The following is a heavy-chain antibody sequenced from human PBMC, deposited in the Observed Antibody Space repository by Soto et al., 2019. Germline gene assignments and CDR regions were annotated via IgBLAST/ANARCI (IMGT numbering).Heavy chain of an antibody. Sequence: GASVKVSCKASGGTFSSYAISWVRQAPGQGLEWMGGIIPIFGTANYAQKFQGRVTITADESTSTAYMELSSLRSEDTAVYYCARLNYVRESAYYYYYGMDVWGQGATVTVSS. CDR2: IIPIFGTA. V-gene: IGHV1-69*13. J-gene: IGHJ6*02. CDR3: ARLNYVRESAYYYYYGMDV. CDR1: GGTFSSYA. D-gene: IGHD1-7*01.